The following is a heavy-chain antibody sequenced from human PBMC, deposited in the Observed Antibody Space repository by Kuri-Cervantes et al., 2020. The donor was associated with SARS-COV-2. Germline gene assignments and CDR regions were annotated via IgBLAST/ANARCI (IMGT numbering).Heavy chain of an antibody. CDR3: ARGAANYYYMGV. J-gene: IGHJ6*03. Sequence: GESLKISCVASGFTFSNYVIHWVRQAPGKGLEWVAVIWYDGENEYYAGSVKGRFTISRDNSKNTVSLHMNSLRAEDTAMYYCARGAANYYYMGVWGKGTTVTVSS. CDR2: IWYDGENE. D-gene: IGHD3-16*01. V-gene: IGHV3-33*08. CDR1: GFTFSNYV.